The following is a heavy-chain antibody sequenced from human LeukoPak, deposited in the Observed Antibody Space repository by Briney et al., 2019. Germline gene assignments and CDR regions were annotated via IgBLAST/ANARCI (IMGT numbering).Heavy chain of an antibody. D-gene: IGHD2-8*02. CDR1: GFIFNSHW. Sequence: PGGSLRVSCAGSGFIFNSHWMTWVRQAPGMGLEWVGNIRQDGDEKFYADSVRGRFTISRDNAKNSLYLHLNSLRAEDTAIYYCARVRTEWYIDLWGRGTLVTVSP. CDR3: ARVRTEWYIDL. J-gene: IGHJ2*01. CDR2: IRQDGDEK. V-gene: IGHV3-7*01.